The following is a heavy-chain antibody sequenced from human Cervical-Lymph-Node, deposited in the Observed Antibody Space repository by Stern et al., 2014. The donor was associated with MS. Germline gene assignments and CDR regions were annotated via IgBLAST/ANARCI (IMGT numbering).Heavy chain of an antibody. CDR3: ASAYSSSHYYFDY. V-gene: IGHV3-33*01. D-gene: IGHD6-13*01. J-gene: IGHJ4*02. CDR2: IWYDGSKP. CDR1: GFSFSRDA. Sequence: VQLVESGGGVVQPGRSLRLSCAASGFSFSRDAMHWVRQATGQGLEWVALIWYDGSKPYYADSVTGRFTISRDNFKNTLYLQMNSLRAEDTAVYYCASAYSSSHYYFDYWGQGTLVTVSS.